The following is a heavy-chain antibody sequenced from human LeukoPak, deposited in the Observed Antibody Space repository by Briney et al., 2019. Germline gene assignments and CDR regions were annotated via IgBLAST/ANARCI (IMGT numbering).Heavy chain of an antibody. CDR2: ISSSSSYI. CDR1: GFTFSSYS. CDR3: ARDFHARFDP. J-gene: IGHJ5*02. Sequence: GGSLRLSCAAPGFTFSSYSMNWVRQAPGKGLEWVSSISSSSSYIYYADSVKGRFTISRDNAKNSLYLQMNTLRTEDTAVYYCARDFHARFDPWGQGTLVTVSS. V-gene: IGHV3-21*04.